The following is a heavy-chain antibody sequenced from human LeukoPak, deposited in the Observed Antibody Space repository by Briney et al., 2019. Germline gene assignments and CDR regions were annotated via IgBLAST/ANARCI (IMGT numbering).Heavy chain of an antibody. V-gene: IGHV3-7*01. CDR3: AREGSKLTRRGFDY. CDR1: GFTFSSYW. Sequence: GGSLRLSCAASGFTFSSYWMSWVRQAPGKGLEWVANIKQDGSEKHYVDSVKGRFTISRDNAKNSLYLQMNSLRAEDTAVYYCAREGSKLTRRGFDYWGQGTLVTVSS. CDR2: IKQDGSEK. D-gene: IGHD4-23*01. J-gene: IGHJ4*02.